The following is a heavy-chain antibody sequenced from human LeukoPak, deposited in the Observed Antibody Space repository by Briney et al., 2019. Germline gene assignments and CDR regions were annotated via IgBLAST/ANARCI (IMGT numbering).Heavy chain of an antibody. J-gene: IGHJ4*02. CDR1: GGTFSSYA. D-gene: IGHD6-6*01. Sequence: GASVKVSCKASGGTFSSYAISWVRQAPGQGLEWMGRIIPILGIANYAQKFQGRVTITADESTSTAYMELSSLRSEDTAVYYCARATDASRYSSSPGYWGQGTLVTVSS. CDR2: IIPILGIA. CDR3: ARATDASRYSSSPGY. V-gene: IGHV1-69*04.